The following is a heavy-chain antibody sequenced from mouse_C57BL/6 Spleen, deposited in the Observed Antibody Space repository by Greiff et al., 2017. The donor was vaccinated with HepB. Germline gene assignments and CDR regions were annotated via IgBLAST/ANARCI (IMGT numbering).Heavy chain of an antibody. CDR1: GFTFSDYY. D-gene: IGHD2-2*01. CDR3: ARDSYYGYGGAMDY. Sequence: DVQLVESEGGLVQPGSSMKLSCTASGFTFSDYYMAWVRQVPEKGLEWVANINYDGSSTYYLDSLKSRFIISRDNAKNILYLQMSSLKSEDTATYYCARDSYYGYGGAMDYWGQGTSVTVSS. CDR2: INYDGSST. V-gene: IGHV5-16*01. J-gene: IGHJ4*01.